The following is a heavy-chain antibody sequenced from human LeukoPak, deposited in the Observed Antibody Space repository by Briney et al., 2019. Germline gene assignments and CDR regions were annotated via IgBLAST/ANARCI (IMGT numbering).Heavy chain of an antibody. Sequence: GGSLRLSCAASGFTFNSYAMSWVRQAPGKGLEWVSAISGSGGSTYYADSVKGRFTISRDNSKNTLYLQMNSLRAEDTAVYYCAKSLLGSSWPFDYWGQGTLVTVSS. CDR2: ISGSGGST. CDR1: GFTFNSYA. V-gene: IGHV3-23*01. D-gene: IGHD6-13*01. CDR3: AKSLLGSSWPFDY. J-gene: IGHJ4*02.